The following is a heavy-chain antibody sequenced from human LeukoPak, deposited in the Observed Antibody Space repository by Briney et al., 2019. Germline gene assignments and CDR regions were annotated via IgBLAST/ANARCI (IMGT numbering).Heavy chain of an antibody. V-gene: IGHV3-53*01. J-gene: IGHJ4*02. Sequence: GGSLRLSCAASGFTVSSNYMSWVRQAPGKGQEWVSVIYSGGSTYYADSVKGRFTISRDNSKNTLYLQMNSLRAEDTAVYYCAREYYGSGSFDYWGQGTLVTVSS. D-gene: IGHD3-10*01. CDR2: IYSGGST. CDR1: GFTVSSNY. CDR3: AREYYGSGSFDY.